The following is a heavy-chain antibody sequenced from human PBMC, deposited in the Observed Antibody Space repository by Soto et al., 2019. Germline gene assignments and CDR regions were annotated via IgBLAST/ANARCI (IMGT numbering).Heavy chain of an antibody. D-gene: IGHD4-4*01. CDR1: GFTFDDYS. J-gene: IGHJ4*02. Sequence: EVQLVESGGVVVQPGGSLRLSCAASGFTFDDYSMHWVRQAPGKGLEWVSLISWDGRSTYYADSVKGRFTTSRDNSQNSLYLQMNSLTTEHTAFYYCGKDVAVTDYTNLDYWGQGALVTVSS. CDR2: ISWDGRST. CDR3: GKDVAVTDYTNLDY. V-gene: IGHV3-43*01.